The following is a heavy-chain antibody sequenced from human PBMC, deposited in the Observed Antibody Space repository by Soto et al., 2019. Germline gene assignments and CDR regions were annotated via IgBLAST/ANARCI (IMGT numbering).Heavy chain of an antibody. CDR3: ASLSRTLVRGVGLKYYSYYYMDV. D-gene: IGHD3-10*01. Sequence: GGSLRLSCAASGFTFSDHYMDWVRQAPGKGLEWVGRTRNKADSYTTESAASVKGRFTISRDDSKNSLYLQMNSLKTEDTAVYYCASLSRTLVRGVGLKYYSYYYMDVWGKGTTVTVSS. CDR1: GFTFSDHY. CDR2: TRNKADSYTT. V-gene: IGHV3-72*01. J-gene: IGHJ6*03.